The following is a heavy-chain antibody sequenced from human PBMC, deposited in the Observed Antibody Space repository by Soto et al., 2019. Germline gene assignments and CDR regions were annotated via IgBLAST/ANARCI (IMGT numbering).Heavy chain of an antibody. CDR1: GLTFSSYS. D-gene: IGHD2-2*02. Sequence: GGSLRLSCAASGLTFSSYSMNWVRQAPGKGLEWVSYISSSSRTIYYADSVKGRFTISRDNAKNSLYLQMNSLRAEDTAVYYCARGLLGYCSSTSCYTLHYYYYMDVWGKGTTVTVSS. J-gene: IGHJ6*03. CDR2: ISSSSRTI. V-gene: IGHV3-48*01. CDR3: ARGLLGYCSSTSCYTLHYYYYMDV.